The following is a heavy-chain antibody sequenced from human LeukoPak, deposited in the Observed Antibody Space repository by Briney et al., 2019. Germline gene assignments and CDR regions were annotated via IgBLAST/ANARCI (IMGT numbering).Heavy chain of an antibody. J-gene: IGHJ4*02. Sequence: GRSLRLSCAASGFTFSNHWMHWVRQAPGKGLVWVSRINTDGSRTSYADSVKGRFTISRDNARNTLYLQVNSLRAEDTAVYYCARDEGMVRGDDYWGQGTLVTVSS. CDR2: INTDGSRT. V-gene: IGHV3-74*01. CDR1: GFTFSNHW. D-gene: IGHD3-10*01. CDR3: ARDEGMVRGDDY.